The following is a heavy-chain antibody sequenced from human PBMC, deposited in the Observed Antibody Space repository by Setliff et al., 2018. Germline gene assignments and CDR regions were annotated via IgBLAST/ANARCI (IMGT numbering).Heavy chain of an antibody. CDR1: GYTFTSYD. CDR3: ATYCSGGSCYSFLYNYYYYGMDV. Sequence: ASVKVSCKASGYTFTSYDINWVRQATGQGLEWMGWMNPNSGNTGYAQKFQGRVTMTRNPSLSTAYLALSSLRSEDTAVYYCATYCSGGSCYSFLYNYYYYGMDVWGQGTTVTVSS. V-gene: IGHV1-8*02. J-gene: IGHJ6*02. D-gene: IGHD2-15*01. CDR2: MNPNSGNT.